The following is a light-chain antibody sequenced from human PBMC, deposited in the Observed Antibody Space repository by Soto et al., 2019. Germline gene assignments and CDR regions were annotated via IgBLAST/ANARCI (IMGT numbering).Light chain of an antibody. V-gene: IGKV3-20*01. J-gene: IGKJ3*01. CDR1: QSVSSNY. CDR2: GAS. CDR3: QQYSTSPPEFT. Sequence: EIVLTQSPGTLSVSPGERVTHSCRASQSVSSNYLAWYQQRPGQAPRLLIFGASYRATGIPDRFSGSGSGTDFTLTISRLEPEDFAVYYCQQYSTSPPEFTFGPGTKVDSK.